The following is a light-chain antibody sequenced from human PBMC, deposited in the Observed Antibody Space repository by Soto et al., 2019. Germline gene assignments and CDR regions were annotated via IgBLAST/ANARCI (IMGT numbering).Light chain of an antibody. J-gene: IGKJ4*01. V-gene: IGKV3-15*01. CDR2: GAS. CDR1: ESFSSS. Sequence: EIVMTQSPAILYVSPGETATLYCRASESFSSSVAWYQQKPGQPPRLLIYGASTRATTIPGRFSGGGSGTEFTLTISSLQSEDFALYYCQQYNNWPLTFGGGTKVEIK. CDR3: QQYNNWPLT.